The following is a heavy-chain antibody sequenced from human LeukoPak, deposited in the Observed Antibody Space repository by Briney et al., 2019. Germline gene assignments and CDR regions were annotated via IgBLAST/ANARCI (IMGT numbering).Heavy chain of an antibody. V-gene: IGHV1-69*13. J-gene: IGHJ4*02. CDR1: GGTFSSYA. D-gene: IGHD3-3*01. CDR3: ASTASAGGYYLGAY. Sequence: SVKVSCKASGGTFSSYAISWVRQAPGQGLEWMGGIIPIFGTANYAQKFQGRVTITADESTSTAYMELSSLRSEDTAVYYCASTASAGGYYLGAYWGQGTLVTVSS. CDR2: IIPIFGTA.